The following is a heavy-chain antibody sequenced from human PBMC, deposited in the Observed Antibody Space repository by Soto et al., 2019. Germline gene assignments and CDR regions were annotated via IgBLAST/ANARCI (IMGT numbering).Heavy chain of an antibody. V-gene: IGHV7-4-1*01. CDR2: ISTPTGNP. D-gene: IGHD4-17*01. J-gene: IGHJ4*02. CDR1: GYTFTAHS. Sequence: QMQLVQSGSELKNPGASVKVSCKASGYTFTAHSINWVRQAPGQGLEWMGWISTPTGNPTYAQGFTGRFVFSLDTSVSTAYLEIYSLKAEDTGIYFCTRDLTTVNFDLWGQGTRVTVSS. CDR3: TRDLTTVNFDL.